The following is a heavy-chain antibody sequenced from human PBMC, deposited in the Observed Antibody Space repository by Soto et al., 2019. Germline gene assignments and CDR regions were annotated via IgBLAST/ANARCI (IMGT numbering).Heavy chain of an antibody. CDR3: ARGDYYDTSGPFSDAFEI. CDR2: IKPDGSEK. V-gene: IGHV3-7*04. D-gene: IGHD3-22*01. J-gene: IGHJ3*02. CDR1: GFTFNTYW. Sequence: GGSLRLSCAASGFTFNTYWMSWVRQAPGKGLEWVANIKPDGSEKWYVDSVKGRFTISRDNAKNSLYLQMNSLRAEDTAVYFCARGDYYDTSGPFSDAFEIWGQGTMVTVSS.